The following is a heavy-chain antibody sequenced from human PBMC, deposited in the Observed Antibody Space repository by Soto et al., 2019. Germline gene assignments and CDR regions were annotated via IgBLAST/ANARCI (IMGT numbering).Heavy chain of an antibody. CDR2: ISSSSSTI. Sequence: EVQLVESGGGLVQPGGSRRLSCAASGFTFSSYSMNWVRQAPGKGLEWVSYISSSSSTIYYADSVKGRFTISRDNAKNSLYLQMNCLRDEDTAVYYCARGLYYYDSSGYWGYWGQGTLVTVSS. D-gene: IGHD3-22*01. CDR1: GFTFSSYS. J-gene: IGHJ4*02. V-gene: IGHV3-48*02. CDR3: ARGLYYYDSSGYWGY.